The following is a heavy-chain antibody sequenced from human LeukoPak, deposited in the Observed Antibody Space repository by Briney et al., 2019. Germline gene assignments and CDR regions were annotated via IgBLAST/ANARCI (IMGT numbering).Heavy chain of an antibody. CDR2: IIPIFGTA. V-gene: IGHV1-69*05. D-gene: IGHD3-3*01. CDR3: ARQVESTIFGVVSAREGYYMDV. J-gene: IGHJ6*03. Sequence: GSSVKVSCKASGGTFSSYAISWVRQAPGQGLEWMGGIIPIFGTANYAQKFQGRVTITTDESTSTAYMELSSLRSEDTAVYYCARQVESTIFGVVSAREGYYMDVRGKGTTVTVSS. CDR1: GGTFSSYA.